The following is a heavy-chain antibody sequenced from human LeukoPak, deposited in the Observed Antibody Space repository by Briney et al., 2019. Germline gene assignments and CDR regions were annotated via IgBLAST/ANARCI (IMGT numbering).Heavy chain of an antibody. D-gene: IGHD2-15*01. CDR2: INHSGST. J-gene: IGHJ2*01. Sequence: SETLSLTCAVYGGSFSGYYWSWIRQPPGKGLEWIGEINHSGSTNYNPSLKSRVTISVDTSKNQFSLKLSSVTAADTAVYYCARLAFDIVVVVAATTDWYFDLWGRGTLVTVSS. CDR3: ARLAFDIVVVVAATTDWYFDL. CDR1: GGSFSGYY. V-gene: IGHV4-34*01.